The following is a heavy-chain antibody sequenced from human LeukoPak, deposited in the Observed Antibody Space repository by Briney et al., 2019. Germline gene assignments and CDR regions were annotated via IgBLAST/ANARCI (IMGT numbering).Heavy chain of an antibody. D-gene: IGHD4-17*01. V-gene: IGHV1-69*13. J-gene: IGHJ4*02. CDR3: ARDDGDYLVDY. CDR1: GGIHRSYA. CDR2: IVPIFGTA. Sequence: SSVKDSRKASGGIHRSYASSGLRQARAQEREWMGGIVPIFGTANYAQKFQGRVTITADESTSTAYMELSSLRSEDTAVYYCARDDGDYLVDYWGQGTLVTVSS.